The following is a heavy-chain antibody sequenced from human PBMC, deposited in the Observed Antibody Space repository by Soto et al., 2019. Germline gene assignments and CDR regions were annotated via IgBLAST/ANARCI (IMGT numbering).Heavy chain of an antibody. Sequence: QVQLVQSGAEVKKPGSSARVSCKASGDTFNNHAFSWVRQAPGQGLEWMGSIIPMFRTTDYAQRFQGRVTITADESTTTVYLDLISLRSDDTAIYYCARVDSILLSGEEWVDPWGQGTLVTVSS. J-gene: IGHJ5*02. CDR1: GDTFNNHA. D-gene: IGHD3-16*01. V-gene: IGHV1-69*18. CDR3: ARVDSILLSGEEWVDP. CDR2: IIPMFRTT.